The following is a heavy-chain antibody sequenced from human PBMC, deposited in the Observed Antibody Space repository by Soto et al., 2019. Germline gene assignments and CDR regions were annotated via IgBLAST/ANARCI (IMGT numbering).Heavy chain of an antibody. D-gene: IGHD6-19*01. J-gene: IGHJ6*02. CDR1: GGSFY. Sequence: QVQLQQWGAGLLKPSETLSLNCAVYGGSFYWTWIRQPPGKGLEWIGEIRHSGSTNYNPSLKSRVSISIDSSKSQVSLTVYSVTAADTAVYYCARGGSDYDYAVDAWGQGTTVTVSS. CDR2: IRHSGST. CDR3: ARGGSDYDYAVDA. V-gene: IGHV4-34*01.